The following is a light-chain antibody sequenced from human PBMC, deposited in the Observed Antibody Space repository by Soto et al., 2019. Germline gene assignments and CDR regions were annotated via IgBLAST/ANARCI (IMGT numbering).Light chain of an antibody. J-gene: IGKJ5*01. CDR3: HHYDSLTIT. CDR1: ESVGSSY. CDR2: GAS. Sequence: EIALTQSPGPVSLSPGERTSLSCGASESVGSSYLAWYQQKPGQPPRLLIYGASSRATGIPDRLSGSGSGTDFTITISRMEPEDFAVFYCHHYDSLTITFGQGTRLEIK. V-gene: IGKV3-20*01.